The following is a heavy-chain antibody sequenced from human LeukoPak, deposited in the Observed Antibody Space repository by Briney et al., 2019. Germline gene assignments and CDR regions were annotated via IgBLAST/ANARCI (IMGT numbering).Heavy chain of an antibody. Sequence: ASVKVSCKASGYTFSSYDINWVRQATGQGLEWMGWMNPNSGNTGYAQKFQGRVTITRNTSISTAYMELSSLRSEDTAVYYCARGGPYCSSTSCYRNWFDSWGQGTLVTVSS. J-gene: IGHJ5*01. CDR1: GYTFSSYD. V-gene: IGHV1-8*03. CDR3: ARGGPYCSSTSCYRNWFDS. D-gene: IGHD2-2*01. CDR2: MNPNSGNT.